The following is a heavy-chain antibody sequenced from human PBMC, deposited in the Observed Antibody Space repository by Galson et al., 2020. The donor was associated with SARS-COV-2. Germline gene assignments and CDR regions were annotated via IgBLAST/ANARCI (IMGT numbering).Heavy chain of an antibody. CDR2: ISPNSGGT. J-gene: IGHJ5*02. D-gene: IGHD1-1*01. Sequence: ASVKVSCKASGYTFTKYYIHWVRQAPGQGLEWMGWISPNSGGTNFAQKFQGRVTLTRDTSTATAFMELSRLRFDDTAIYYCARDKTGTADNYFDPWGQGTLITVFS. CDR1: GYTFTKYY. CDR3: ARDKTGTADNYFDP. V-gene: IGHV1-2*02.